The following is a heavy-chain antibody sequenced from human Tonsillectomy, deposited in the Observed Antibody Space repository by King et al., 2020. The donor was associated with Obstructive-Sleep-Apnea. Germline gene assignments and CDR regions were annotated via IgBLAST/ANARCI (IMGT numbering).Heavy chain of an antibody. V-gene: IGHV1-2*02. CDR2: INPNSGGT. D-gene: IGHD3-10*01. CDR1: ADTFTGYF. CDR3: AWFGELSNSGMDV. J-gene: IGHJ6*02. Sequence: VQLVESGAEMKKPGASVKVSCKASADTFTGYFMHWVRQAPGQGLEWMAWINPNSGGTNYAQKFQGRVSMTRDTSISAAYMELSRLTSDDTAVYYCAWFGELSNSGMDVWGQGTTVTVSS.